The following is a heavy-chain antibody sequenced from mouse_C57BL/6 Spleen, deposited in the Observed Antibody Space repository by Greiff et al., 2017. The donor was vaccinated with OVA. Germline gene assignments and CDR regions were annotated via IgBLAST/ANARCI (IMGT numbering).Heavy chain of an antibody. CDR1: GYAFSSSW. Sequence: QVTLKVSGPELVKPGASVKISCKASGYAFSSSWMNWVKQRPGKGLEWIGRIYPGDGDTNYNGKFKGKATLTADKSSSTAYMQLSSLTSEDSAVYFCARSRSNYEDYYAMDYWGQGTSVTVSS. D-gene: IGHD2-5*01. J-gene: IGHJ4*01. CDR2: IYPGDGDT. V-gene: IGHV1-82*01. CDR3: ARSRSNYEDYYAMDY.